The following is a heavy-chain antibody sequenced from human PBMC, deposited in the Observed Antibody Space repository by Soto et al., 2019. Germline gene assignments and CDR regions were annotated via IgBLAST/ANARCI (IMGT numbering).Heavy chain of an antibody. V-gene: IGHV3-74*01. CDR2: INGDGGSI. D-gene: IGHD2-21*01. CDR1: GFSIRDYW. Sequence: PGGSLRLSCAASGFSIRDYWMHWVRQAPGEGLVWVSCINGDGGSITYADSVKGRFTISRDDAKNTVYLQMTSLGAEDTAVYFRARVCSYAMEVWGQGIRVTVSS. CDR3: ARVCSYAMEV. J-gene: IGHJ6*01.